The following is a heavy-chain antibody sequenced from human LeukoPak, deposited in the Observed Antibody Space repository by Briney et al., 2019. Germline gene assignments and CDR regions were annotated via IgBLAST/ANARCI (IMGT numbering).Heavy chain of an antibody. CDR2: IYYSGST. Sequence: PSETLSLTRTVSGGSISSYYWSWIRQPPGKGLEWIGYIYYSGSTNYNPSLKSRVTISVDTSKNQFSLKLSSVTAADTAVYYCARLDCSGGSCYSGYFDYWGQGTLVTVSS. J-gene: IGHJ4*02. CDR3: ARLDCSGGSCYSGYFDY. D-gene: IGHD2-15*01. CDR1: GGSISSYY. V-gene: IGHV4-59*08.